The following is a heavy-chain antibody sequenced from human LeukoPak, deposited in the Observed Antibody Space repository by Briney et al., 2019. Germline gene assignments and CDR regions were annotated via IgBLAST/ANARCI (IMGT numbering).Heavy chain of an antibody. V-gene: IGHV3-11*01. CDR1: GFTFSNYY. CDR2: ISNDGTTK. CDR3: ARKQATVPGDY. J-gene: IGHJ4*02. D-gene: IGHD2-21*02. Sequence: PGGSLRLSCAGSGFTFSNYYMNWIRQAPGKGLEWVSYISNDGTTKYYADSVKGRVTISRDNAKNSLYLQMNSLRAEDTAVYYCARKQATVPGDYWGQGTLVTASS.